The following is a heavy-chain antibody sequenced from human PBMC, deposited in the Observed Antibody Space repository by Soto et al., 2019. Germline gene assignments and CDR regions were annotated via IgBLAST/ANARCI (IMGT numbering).Heavy chain of an antibody. CDR1: GYTFSRYG. V-gene: IGHV1-18*01. Sequence: ASVKVSCKASGYTFSRYGISWVRQAPGQGLEWMGWISGFNGNTKESEKLQGRVTLTTDTAANTAHMELRGLRPEDTAVYYCAKEIAVAGDLDYWGHGTLVTVSS. J-gene: IGHJ4*01. CDR2: ISGFNGNT. D-gene: IGHD6-19*01. CDR3: AKEIAVAGDLDY.